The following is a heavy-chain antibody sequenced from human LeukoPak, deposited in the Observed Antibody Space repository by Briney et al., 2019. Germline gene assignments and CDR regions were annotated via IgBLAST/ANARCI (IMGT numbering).Heavy chain of an antibody. J-gene: IGHJ4*02. V-gene: IGHV3-7*01. D-gene: IGHD1-7*01. Sequence: GGSLRLSCAASGFTFSSYAMSWVRRAPGKGLEWVANINEDGSETYYVDSMRGRFTISRDNAKNSLYLQMNSLRADDTAVYFCARAGTRGSADYWGQGTLVTVSS. CDR1: GFTFSSYA. CDR2: INEDGSET. CDR3: ARAGTRGSADY.